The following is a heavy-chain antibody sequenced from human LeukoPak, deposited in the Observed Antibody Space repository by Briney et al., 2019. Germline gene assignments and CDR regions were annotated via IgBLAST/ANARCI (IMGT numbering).Heavy chain of an antibody. CDR1: GGSISTSSNYY. J-gene: IGHJ5*02. Sequence: SETLSLSCTVSGGSISTSSNYYWAWIRQPPGKALEWIGSIYYSGITHYKLYLRSRITISVDTSKNQFSLKLSSVTAADTAVYYCARLGYYYDSSGYYPNWFDPWGQGTLVTVSS. CDR2: IYYSGIT. D-gene: IGHD3-22*01. V-gene: IGHV4-39*01. CDR3: ARLGYYYDSSGYYPNWFDP.